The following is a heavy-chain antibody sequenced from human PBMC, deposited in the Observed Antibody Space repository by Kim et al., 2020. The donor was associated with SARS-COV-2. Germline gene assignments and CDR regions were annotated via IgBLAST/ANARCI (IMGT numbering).Heavy chain of an antibody. CDR1: GYSFTGYY. CDR3: ARERREIAAGGTFFDY. CDR2: INPNSGDT. D-gene: IGHD6-13*01. V-gene: IGHV1-2*06. Sequence: ASVKVSCKTSGYSFTGYYMHWVRQAPGQGLEWMGRINPNSGDTNSAQKFQGRVTMTMDTSISTAYMELSRLIFADTAVYYCARERREIAAGGTFFDYWGQ. J-gene: IGHJ4*02.